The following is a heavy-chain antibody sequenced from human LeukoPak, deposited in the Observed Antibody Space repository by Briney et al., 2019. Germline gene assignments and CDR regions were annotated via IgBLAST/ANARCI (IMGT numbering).Heavy chain of an antibody. D-gene: IGHD3-9*01. Sequence: GGSLRLSCAASGFTFSSYEMNWVRQAPGKGLEWVSYISSSGSTIYYADSVKGRFTISRDNAKNSLYLQMNSLRAEDTAVYYCAREPYDILTGYLRYFDYWGQGTLVTVSS. CDR2: ISSSGSTI. V-gene: IGHV3-48*03. CDR3: AREPYDILTGYLRYFDY. CDR1: GFTFSSYE. J-gene: IGHJ4*02.